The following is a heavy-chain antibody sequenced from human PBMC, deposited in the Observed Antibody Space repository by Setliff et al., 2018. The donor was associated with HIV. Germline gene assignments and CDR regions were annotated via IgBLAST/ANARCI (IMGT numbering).Heavy chain of an antibody. D-gene: IGHD3-16*01. V-gene: IGHV1-8*02. Sequence: ASVKVSCKASGDTFNNCAVTWVRQAPGQGLEWMGWMNPNSGNTGYAQKFQGRVTITADRSIDTAYMRLNSLTSEDTAMYFCAWGTQRPIDSWGQGTLVTVSS. CDR3: AWGTQRPIDS. CDR1: GDTFNNCA. CDR2: MNPNSGNT. J-gene: IGHJ4*02.